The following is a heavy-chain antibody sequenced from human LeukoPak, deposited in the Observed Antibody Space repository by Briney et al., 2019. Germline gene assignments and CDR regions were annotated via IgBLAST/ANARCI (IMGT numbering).Heavy chain of an antibody. CDR2: IKQDGSEK. J-gene: IGHJ4*02. CDR3: AREEEYYDFWSGYSN. CDR1: GFTFSSYW. D-gene: IGHD3-3*01. Sequence: GGSLRVSCAASGFTFSSYWMSWVRQAPGKGLEWVANIKQDGSEKYYVDSVKGRFTISRDNAKNSLYLQMNSLRAEDTAVYYCAREEEYYDFWSGYSNWGQGTLVTVSS. V-gene: IGHV3-7*01.